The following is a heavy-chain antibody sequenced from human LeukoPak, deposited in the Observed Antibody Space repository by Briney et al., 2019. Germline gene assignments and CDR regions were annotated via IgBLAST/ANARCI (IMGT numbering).Heavy chain of an antibody. Sequence: ASVKVSCKASGYNFTSYYMHWVRQAPGQGLEWMGIIKPSGGSTSYAQKFQGRVTMTRDTSTSTAYMELSSLRSEDTAVYYCARDRDCSGGSCYDWYFDLWGRGTLVTVSS. J-gene: IGHJ2*01. CDR3: ARDRDCSGGSCYDWYFDL. D-gene: IGHD2-15*01. CDR2: IKPSGGST. CDR1: GYNFTSYY. V-gene: IGHV1-46*01.